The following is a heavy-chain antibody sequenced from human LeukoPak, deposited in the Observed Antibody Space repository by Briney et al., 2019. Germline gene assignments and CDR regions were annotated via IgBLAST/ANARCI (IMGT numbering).Heavy chain of an antibody. CDR1: GGSFSGYY. Sequence: PSETLSLTCAVYGGSFSGYYWSWIRQPPGKGLEWIGEINHSGSTDCNPSLKSRVTISVDTSKNQFSLKLSSVTAADTAVYYCARGFGYSYGPTHPFDYWGQGTLVTVSS. J-gene: IGHJ4*02. D-gene: IGHD5-18*01. CDR2: INHSGST. CDR3: ARGFGYSYGPTHPFDY. V-gene: IGHV4-34*01.